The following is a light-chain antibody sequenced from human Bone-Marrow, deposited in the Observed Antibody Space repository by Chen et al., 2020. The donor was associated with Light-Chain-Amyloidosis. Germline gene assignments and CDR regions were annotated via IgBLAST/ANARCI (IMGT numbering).Light chain of an antibody. Sequence: SYELTQQPPVSVSPGQTARITCSGDDLPTKYAYWYQQKPGQAPVLVIHRDTERPSGISERFSGSSSVTTATLTISGVQAEDEADYHCQSADSSGTYDVIFGGGTKLTVL. CDR3: QSADSSGTYDVI. CDR1: DLPTKY. J-gene: IGLJ2*01. CDR2: RDT. V-gene: IGLV3-25*03.